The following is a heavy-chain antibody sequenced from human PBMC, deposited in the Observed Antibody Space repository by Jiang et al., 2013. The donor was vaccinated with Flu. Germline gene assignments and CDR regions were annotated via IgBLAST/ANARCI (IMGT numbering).Heavy chain of an antibody. J-gene: IGHJ5*02. CDR3: ARARCGGDCSSENWFDP. CDR2: IYASGYT. Sequence: CTVSGGSISSYYWSWIRQPAGKGLEWIGRIYASGYTNYNPSLKSRVTMSVDTSKTQFFLHLTSVTAADTAVYFCARARCGGDCSSENWFDPWGQGTLVTVSS. V-gene: IGHV4-4*07. D-gene: IGHD2-21*01. CDR1: GGSISSYY.